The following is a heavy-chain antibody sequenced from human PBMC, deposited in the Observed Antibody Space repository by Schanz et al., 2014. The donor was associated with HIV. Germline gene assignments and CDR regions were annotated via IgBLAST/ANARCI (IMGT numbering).Heavy chain of an antibody. V-gene: IGHV3-30*18. CDR3: AKVARWDYYGMDA. Sequence: QVQLVESGGGVVQPGRSLRLSCAASGFTFSTYGMHWVRQAPGKGLEWVAFISDDGSNKYYADSVKGRFTISRDNSKNPLYLQMNSLRTEDTAVYYCAKVARWDYYGMDAWGQGTTVTVSS. CDR2: ISDDGSNK. J-gene: IGHJ6*02. CDR1: GFTFSTYG.